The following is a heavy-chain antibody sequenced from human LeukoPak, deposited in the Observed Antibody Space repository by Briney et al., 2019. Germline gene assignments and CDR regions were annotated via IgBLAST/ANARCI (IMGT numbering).Heavy chain of an antibody. CDR1: GGSISSSSYY. J-gene: IGHJ4*02. V-gene: IGHV4-39*07. Sequence: PSETLSLTCTVSGGSISSSSYYWGWIRQPPGKGLEWIGSIYYSGSTYYNPSLKSRVTISVDTSKNQFSLKLSSVTAADTAVYYCARVLYYGDYFPFDYWGQGTLVTVSS. CDR3: ARVLYYGDYFPFDY. CDR2: IYYSGST. D-gene: IGHD4-17*01.